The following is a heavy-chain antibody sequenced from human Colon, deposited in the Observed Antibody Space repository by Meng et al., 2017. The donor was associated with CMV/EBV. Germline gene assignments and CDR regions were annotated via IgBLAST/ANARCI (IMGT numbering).Heavy chain of an antibody. D-gene: IGHD3-16*01. V-gene: IGHV3-74*01. CDR1: GFTFSNSW. Sequence: GGSLRLSCAASGFTFSNSWMHWVRQGPGKGLLWVSRINPDGSSTSYADSVKGRFTVSRDNAKNTVFLQMNSLRAEDTAVYYCALRLRNSDGMDDWGQGTTVTVSS. CDR2: INPDGSST. J-gene: IGHJ6*02. CDR3: ALRLRNSDGMDD.